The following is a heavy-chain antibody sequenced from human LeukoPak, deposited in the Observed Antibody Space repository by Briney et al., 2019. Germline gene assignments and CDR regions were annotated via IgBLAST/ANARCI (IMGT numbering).Heavy chain of an antibody. Sequence: GGSLRLSCAASGFTFSSYAMSWVRQAPGKGLEWVSAISGSGGSAYYADSVKGRFTISRDNSKNTLYLQMNSLRAEDTAVYYCAKHAGRFGELLIGPGGYFDYWGQGTLVTVSS. CDR2: ISGSGGSA. CDR3: AKHAGRFGELLIGPGGYFDY. CDR1: GFTFSSYA. V-gene: IGHV3-23*01. D-gene: IGHD3-10*01. J-gene: IGHJ4*02.